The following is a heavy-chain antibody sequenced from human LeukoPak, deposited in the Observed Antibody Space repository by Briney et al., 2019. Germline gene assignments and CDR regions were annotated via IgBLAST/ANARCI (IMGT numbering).Heavy chain of an antibody. D-gene: IGHD5-18*01. CDR3: ARGRVPSYSYGLDY. Sequence: SERLSLTCAVYGGSFSGYYWSWNRQPPGKGLEWIGEINHSGSTNYNPSLKSRVTISVDTSKNQFSLKLSSVTAADTAVYYCARGRVPSYSYGLDYWGQ. CDR2: INHSGST. J-gene: IGHJ4*02. CDR1: GGSFSGYY. V-gene: IGHV4-34*01.